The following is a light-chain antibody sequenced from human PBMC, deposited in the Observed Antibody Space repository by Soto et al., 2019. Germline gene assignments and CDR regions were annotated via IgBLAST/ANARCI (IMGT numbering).Light chain of an antibody. Sequence: IQMTQSPSSLVASVGDRVTITCRASQSISSYLNWYQQKPGKAPKLLIYAASSLQSGVPSRFSGSGSGTDFTLTISSLQPEDFATYYCQQSYSTPRTFGQGTKGDIK. V-gene: IGKV1-39*01. CDR3: QQSYSTPRT. J-gene: IGKJ1*01. CDR1: QSISSY. CDR2: AAS.